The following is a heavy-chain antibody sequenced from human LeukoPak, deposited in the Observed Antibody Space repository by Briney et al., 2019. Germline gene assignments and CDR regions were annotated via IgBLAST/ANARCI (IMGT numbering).Heavy chain of an antibody. CDR3: ARDAAREIVVVTPRPYY. J-gene: IGHJ4*02. CDR2: ISAYNGNT. D-gene: IGHD3-22*01. Sequence: ASVKVSCKASGYTFTSYGISWVRQAPGQGLEWMGWISAYNGNTNYAQKLQGRVTMTTDTSTSTAYMELRSLRSDDTAVYYCARDAAREIVVVTPRPYYWGEGTLVTVSS. V-gene: IGHV1-18*01. CDR1: GYTFTSYG.